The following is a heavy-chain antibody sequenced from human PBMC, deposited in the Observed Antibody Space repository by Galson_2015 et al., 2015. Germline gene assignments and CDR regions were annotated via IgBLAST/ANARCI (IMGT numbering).Heavy chain of an antibody. CDR1: GASITSSSYY. Sequence: ETLSLTRTVSGASITSSSYYWGLIRQPPGKGLEWIGTIDYSGSTYYNPSLESRVTISVDTSKNRFSLRLGSVTAADTAVYYCARYRADSSGWRGWYFDLWGRGTLVTVSS. CDR3: ARYRADSSGWRGWYFDL. J-gene: IGHJ2*01. D-gene: IGHD6-19*01. CDR2: IDYSGST. V-gene: IGHV4-39*02.